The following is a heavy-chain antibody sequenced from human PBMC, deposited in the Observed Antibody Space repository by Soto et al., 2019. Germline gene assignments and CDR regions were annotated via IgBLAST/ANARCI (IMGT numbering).Heavy chain of an antibody. CDR1: GGSISSSSYY. J-gene: IGHJ4*02. D-gene: IGHD3-22*01. CDR2: IHYSGST. V-gene: IGHV4-39*01. CDR3: ATVVGGLAVLDY. Sequence: QLQLQESGPGLVKPSETLSLTCTVSGGSISSSSYYWGWIRQPPGKGLEWIGSIHYSGSTYYNPSLKSRVTISVDTSKNQFSLKLSSVTAADTAVYYCATVVGGLAVLDYWGQGTLVTVSS.